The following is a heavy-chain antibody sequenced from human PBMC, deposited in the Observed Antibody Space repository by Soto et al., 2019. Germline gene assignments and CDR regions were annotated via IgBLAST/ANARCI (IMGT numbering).Heavy chain of an antibody. CDR1: GGSLSSGSYY. CDR3: AREGVPTPNSHSSRIDY. Sequence: SETLSLTCTVSGGSLSSGSYYWSWIRQPPGKGLEWIGYIYYSGSTNYNPSLKRRVTISVDTSKNQFSLKLTSVTAADTAVYYCAREGVPTPNSHSSRIDYWGQGALVTVSS. V-gene: IGHV4-61*01. CDR2: IYYSGST. J-gene: IGHJ4*02. D-gene: IGHD6-6*01.